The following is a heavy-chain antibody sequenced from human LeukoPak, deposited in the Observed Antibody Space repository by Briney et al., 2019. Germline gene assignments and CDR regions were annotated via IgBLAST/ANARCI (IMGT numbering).Heavy chain of an antibody. Sequence: PGGSLRLSCGASVFTMSTYWMSWVRQAPGKGLEWEANIKQDGTEKYYVDSVKGRFTISRDNAKNSVYLQMSSLSVEDTAVYYCAREMGLSDAFDFWGQGTMVTVSS. V-gene: IGHV3-7*01. J-gene: IGHJ3*01. CDR1: VFTMSTYW. CDR3: AREMGLSDAFDF. D-gene: IGHD1-26*01. CDR2: IKQDGTEK.